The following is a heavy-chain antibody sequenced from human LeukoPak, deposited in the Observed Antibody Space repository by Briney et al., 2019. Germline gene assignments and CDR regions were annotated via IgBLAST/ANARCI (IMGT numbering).Heavy chain of an antibody. D-gene: IGHD2-21*02. J-gene: IGHJ5*02. CDR2: INHSGST. CDR1: GGSFSGYY. CDR3: ARDGVPYCGGDCYPFDP. V-gene: IGHV4-34*01. Sequence: SETLSLTCAVYGGSFSGYYWSWIRQPPGKGLEWIGEINHSGSTNYNPSLKSRVTMSVDTSKNQFSLKLSSVTAADTAVYYCARDGVPYCGGDCYPFDPWGQGTLVTVSS.